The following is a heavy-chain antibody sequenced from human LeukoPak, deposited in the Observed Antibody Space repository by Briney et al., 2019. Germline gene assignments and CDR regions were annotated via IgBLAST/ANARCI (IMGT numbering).Heavy chain of an antibody. D-gene: IGHD6-13*01. J-gene: IGHJ4*02. CDR2: ISWNSGSI. Sequence: PGGSLRLSCAASGFTFDDYAMHWVRQAPGKGLEWVSGISWNSGSIGYADSVKGRFTISRDNAKNSLYLQMNSLRAEDTAVYYCARASPFETIAAAGPGGVGDYWGQGTLVTVSS. CDR3: ARASPFETIAAAGPGGVGDY. V-gene: IGHV3-9*01. CDR1: GFTFDDYA.